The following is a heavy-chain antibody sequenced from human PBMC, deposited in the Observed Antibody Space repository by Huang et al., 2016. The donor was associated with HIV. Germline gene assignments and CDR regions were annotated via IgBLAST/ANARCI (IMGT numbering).Heavy chain of an antibody. CDR1: GYTFTSYY. V-gene: IGHV1-46*03. CDR2: INASGGST. Sequence: QVQLVQSGAEVKKPGASVRVSCKAAGYTFTSYYMHWVRQAPGQGLEWMGIINASGGSTTDAQKFQGRVTMTRDTSTSTVYMELSNLRSEDTAVYYCARERRCFGMDVWGKVTTVTVSS. J-gene: IGHJ6*04. D-gene: IGHD2-8*01. CDR3: ARERRCFGMDV.